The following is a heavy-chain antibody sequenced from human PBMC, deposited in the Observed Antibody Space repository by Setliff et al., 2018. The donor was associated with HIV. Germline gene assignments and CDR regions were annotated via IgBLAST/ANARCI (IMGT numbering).Heavy chain of an antibody. CDR2: VSAYNGHT. CDR3: ARDLFRWAAAGPNYFDS. CDR1: GYTFSTYS. Sequence: ASVKVSCKASGYTFSTYSITWVRQAPGQGLEWMGWVSAYNGHTDLAQKFQGRTTLTTDTSSNTAYMELRSLRSDDTAIYYCARDLFRWAAAGPNYFDSWGQGTLVTVSS. D-gene: IGHD6-13*01. J-gene: IGHJ4*02. V-gene: IGHV1-18*01.